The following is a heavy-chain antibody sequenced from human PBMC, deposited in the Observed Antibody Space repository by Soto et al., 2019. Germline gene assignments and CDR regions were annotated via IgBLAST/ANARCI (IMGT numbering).Heavy chain of an antibody. Sequence: GGSLRLSCAASGFTFSSYGMHWVRQAPGKGLEWVAVISYDGSNKYYADSVKGRFTISRDNSKNTLYLQMNSLRAEDTAVYYCAKDFSTRDIYYYYGMDVWGQGTTVTVSS. J-gene: IGHJ6*02. CDR2: ISYDGSNK. D-gene: IGHD3-3*01. CDR1: GFTFSSYG. CDR3: AKDFSTRDIYYYYGMDV. V-gene: IGHV3-30*18.